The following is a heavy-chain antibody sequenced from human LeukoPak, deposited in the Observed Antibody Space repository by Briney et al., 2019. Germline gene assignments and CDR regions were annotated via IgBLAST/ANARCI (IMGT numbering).Heavy chain of an antibody. CDR2: IYTSGST. CDR3: ARGRAYCGGDCYYYYMDV. D-gene: IGHD2-21*01. J-gene: IGHJ6*03. CDR1: GGSISSGGYY. V-gene: IGHV4-61*02. Sequence: SETLPLTCTVSGGSISSGGYYWNWIRQPAGKGLEWIGRIYTSGSTNYNPSLKSRVTISVDTSKNQFSLKLSSVTAADTAVYYCARGRAYCGGDCYYYYMDVWGKGTTVTVSS.